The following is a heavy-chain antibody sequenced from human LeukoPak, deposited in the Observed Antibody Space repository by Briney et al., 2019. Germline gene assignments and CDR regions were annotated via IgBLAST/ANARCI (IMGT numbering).Heavy chain of an antibody. Sequence: GGSLRLSCAASGFTFSDYYMSWIRQAPGKGLEWVSYISSSGSTIYYADSVKGRFTISRDNAKNSLYLQMNSLRAEDTAVYYCARDGGIAVVPAAYFDYWGQGTLVTVSS. CDR1: GFTFSDYY. CDR3: ARDGGIAVVPAAYFDY. J-gene: IGHJ4*02. V-gene: IGHV3-11*01. CDR2: ISSSGSTI. D-gene: IGHD2-2*01.